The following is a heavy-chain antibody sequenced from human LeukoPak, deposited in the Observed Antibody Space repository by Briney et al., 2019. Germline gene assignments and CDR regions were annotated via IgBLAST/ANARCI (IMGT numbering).Heavy chain of an antibody. V-gene: IGHV3-66*01. CDR3: ARDQNDFWCGYDY. CDR1: GFTVSSNY. CDR2: IYSGGST. D-gene: IGHD3-3*01. Sequence: GGSLRLSCAASGFTVSSNYMSWVRQAPGKGLEWVSVIYSGGSTYYADSVKGRFTISRDNSKNTLYLQMNSLRAEDTAVYYCARDQNDFWCGYDYWGQGALVTVSS. J-gene: IGHJ4*02.